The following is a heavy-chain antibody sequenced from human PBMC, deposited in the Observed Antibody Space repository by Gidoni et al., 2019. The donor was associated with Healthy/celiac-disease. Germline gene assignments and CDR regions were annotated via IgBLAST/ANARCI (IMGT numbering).Heavy chain of an antibody. CDR3: ARGLFVKVAKYSSGWYYFDY. CDR2: IKHSGST. J-gene: IGHJ4*02. CDR1: GGSFSGYY. Sequence: QVQLQQWGAGLLKPSETLSLTCAVYGGSFSGYYWSWIRQPPGKGLEWSGEIKHSGSTNYYPSLKRRVTISVDTSKNQLSMKLSSVTAADTAVYYCARGLFVKVAKYSSGWYYFDYWGQGTLVTVSS. V-gene: IGHV4-34*01. D-gene: IGHD6-19*01.